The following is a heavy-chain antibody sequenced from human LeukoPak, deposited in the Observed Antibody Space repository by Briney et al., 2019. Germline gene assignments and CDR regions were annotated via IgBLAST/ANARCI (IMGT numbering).Heavy chain of an antibody. J-gene: IGHJ3*02. Sequence: GGSLRLSCVVSGFTFSSYSMNWVRQAPGKGLEWVSCISTSSSYIYYADSVKGRFTISRDNSKNTLYLQMNSLRAEDTAVYYCTTGGVGYNRGLTNAFDIWGQGTMVTVSS. CDR3: TTGGVGYNRGLTNAFDI. V-gene: IGHV3-21*04. CDR1: GFTFSSYS. D-gene: IGHD5-24*01. CDR2: ISTSSSYI.